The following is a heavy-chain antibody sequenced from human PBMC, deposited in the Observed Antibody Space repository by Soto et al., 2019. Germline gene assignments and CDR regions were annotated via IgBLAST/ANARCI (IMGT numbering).Heavy chain of an antibody. CDR3: AKDWYSSSWYVYYFDY. CDR1: GFTFSDYY. CDR2: ISGSGGST. D-gene: IGHD6-13*01. Sequence: TGGSLRLSCAASGFTFSDYYMSWIRQAPGKGLEWVSAISGSGGSTYYADSVKGRFTISRDNSKNTLYLQMNSLRAEDTAVYYCAKDWYSSSWYVYYFDYWGQGTLVTVSS. J-gene: IGHJ4*02. V-gene: IGHV3-23*01.